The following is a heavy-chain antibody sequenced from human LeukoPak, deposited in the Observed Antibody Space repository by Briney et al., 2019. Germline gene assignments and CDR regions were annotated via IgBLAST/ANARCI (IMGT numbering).Heavy chain of an antibody. J-gene: IGHJ4*02. CDR2: IIPLFGIA. V-gene: IGHV1-69*04. CDR3: AVNYDYGDHGGGY. CDR1: GGTFSSYA. D-gene: IGHD4-17*01. Sequence: SVKVSCKASGGTFSSYAISWVRQAPGQGLEWIGRIIPLFGIANYAQKFQGRVTITADKSASTAYMELSSLRSEDTAVYYCAVNYDYGDHGGGYWGQGTLVTVSS.